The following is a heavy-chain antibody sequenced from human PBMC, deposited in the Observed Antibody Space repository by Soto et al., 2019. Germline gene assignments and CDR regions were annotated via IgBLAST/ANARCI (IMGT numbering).Heavy chain of an antibody. Sequence: QVQLVESGGGVVQPGRSLRLSCAASGFTFSSYGMHWVRQAPGKGLEWVAVIWYDGSKKYYADSVKGRFTISRDNSKNTLYLQMNSLRAEDTAVYYCARDSSSWYLTGAFDIWGQGTMVTVSS. CDR1: GFTFSSYG. D-gene: IGHD6-13*01. V-gene: IGHV3-33*01. CDR3: ARDSSSWYLTGAFDI. CDR2: IWYDGSKK. J-gene: IGHJ3*02.